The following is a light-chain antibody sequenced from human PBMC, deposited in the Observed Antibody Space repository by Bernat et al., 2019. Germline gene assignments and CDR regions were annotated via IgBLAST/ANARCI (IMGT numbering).Light chain of an antibody. Sequence: ESVLTQSPATLSLSPGDRATLSCRASQSVSSYVAWYQQKPGQRPRLLIYGASNRATGIPARFSGSGSGTDFTLTISSLEPEDFAVYYCQQRSDSPPGMYTFCQGTKLDIK. CDR1: QSVSSY. J-gene: IGKJ2*01. V-gene: IGKV3-11*01. CDR3: QQRSDSPPGMYT. CDR2: GAS.